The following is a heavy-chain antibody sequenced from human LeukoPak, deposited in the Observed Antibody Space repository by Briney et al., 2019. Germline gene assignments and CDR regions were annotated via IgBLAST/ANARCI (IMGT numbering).Heavy chain of an antibody. J-gene: IGHJ3*02. CDR1: GFTFSSYW. V-gene: IGHV3-11*01. D-gene: IGHD2-2*01. Sequence: GESLRLSCAASGFTFSSYWMSWIRQAPGKGLEWVSYISSSGSTIYYADSVKGRFTISRDNAKNSLYLQMNSLRAEDTAVYYCARKDCSSTSCFRDAFDIWGQGTMVTVSS. CDR3: ARKDCSSTSCFRDAFDI. CDR2: ISSSGSTI.